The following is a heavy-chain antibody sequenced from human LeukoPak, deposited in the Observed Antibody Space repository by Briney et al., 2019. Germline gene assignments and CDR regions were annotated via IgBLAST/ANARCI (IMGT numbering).Heavy chain of an antibody. CDR2: ISGSGRST. J-gene: IGHJ4*02. CDR3: AKVIAVAGIAFDY. CDR1: GFTFSSYA. V-gene: IGHV3-23*01. Sequence: PGGSLRLSCAASGFTFSSYAMSWVRQAPGKGLEWVSAISGSGRSTYYADSVKGRFTISRDNSKNTLYLQMNSLRAEDTAVYYCAKVIAVAGIAFDYWGQGTLVTVSS. D-gene: IGHD6-19*01.